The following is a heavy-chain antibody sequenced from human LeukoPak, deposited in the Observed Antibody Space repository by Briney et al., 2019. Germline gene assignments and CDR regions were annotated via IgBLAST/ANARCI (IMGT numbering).Heavy chain of an antibody. V-gene: IGHV4-59*01. Sequence: SETLSLTCTVSGGSIGSYYWSWIRQPPGKGLEWIGYVYYSGSTSYNPSLKNRVTISVDTSKNQFSLKLSSVTAADTAVYYCARLVGAHNWFDPWGQGTLVTVSS. CDR1: GGSIGSYY. D-gene: IGHD1-26*01. CDR3: ARLVGAHNWFDP. J-gene: IGHJ5*02. CDR2: VYYSGST.